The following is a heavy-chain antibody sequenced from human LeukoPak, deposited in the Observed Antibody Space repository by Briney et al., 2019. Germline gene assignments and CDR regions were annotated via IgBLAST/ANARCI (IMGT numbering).Heavy chain of an antibody. CDR1: GFTFSTYA. V-gene: IGHV3-23*01. D-gene: IGHD2-2*01. CDR2: ISDTT. Sequence: PGGSLRLSCAASGFTFSTYAMSWVRQAPGKGLEWVSAISDTTYYADSVKGRFTISRDNSKNTLYLQMNSLRAEDTAVFYCARDSSTSIFSLNAFDIWGQGTMVTVSS. J-gene: IGHJ3*02. CDR3: ARDSSTSIFSLNAFDI.